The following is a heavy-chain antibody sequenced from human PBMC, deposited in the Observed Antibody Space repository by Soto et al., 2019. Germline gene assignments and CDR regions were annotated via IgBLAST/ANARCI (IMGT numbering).Heavy chain of an antibody. J-gene: IGHJ4*02. D-gene: IGHD2-15*01. V-gene: IGHV1-69*12. CDR2: IVPIVDTT. CDR1: GGTFSSYA. Sequence: QVQLVQSGAEVRQPASSVKVSCKTSGGTFSSYAISWVRQAPGQGLEWMGGIVPIVDTTTYAQKFQGRVTITADESTSTGYMEISSLRSEDTAVYYCVGVVAIPSHPDKWGPGTLVSVSS. CDR3: VGVVAIPSHPDK.